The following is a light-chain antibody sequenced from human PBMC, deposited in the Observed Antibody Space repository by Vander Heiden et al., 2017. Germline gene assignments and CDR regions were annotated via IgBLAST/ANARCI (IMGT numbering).Light chain of an antibody. CDR3: SSDTTTETVI. CDR2: DGY. V-gene: IGLV2-14*03. J-gene: IGLJ2*01. Sequence: QSALTQPASVSGSPGQSITISCIGTSSDLGLYNYVSWYQQHPGKAPRLLIYDGYSRSSGVSSRFSASRSGHTASLTISGLQTEDEADYYCSSDTTTETVIFGGGTTLTVL. CDR1: SSDLGLYNY.